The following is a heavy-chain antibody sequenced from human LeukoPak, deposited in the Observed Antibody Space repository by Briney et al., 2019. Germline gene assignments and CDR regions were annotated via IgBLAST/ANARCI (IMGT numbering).Heavy chain of an antibody. V-gene: IGHV4-31*03. CDR3: ARVSIQLERPARLDP. D-gene: IGHD1-1*01. Sequence: SQTLSLTCTVSGGSISSGAYYWSWIRQHPGKGLEWIGYIYYSGSTYYNPSLKSRVTISVDTSNNQLSLRLSSVTAADTAVYYCARVSIQLERPARLDPWGQGTLVTVSS. CDR1: GGSISSGAYY. J-gene: IGHJ5*02. CDR2: IYYSGST.